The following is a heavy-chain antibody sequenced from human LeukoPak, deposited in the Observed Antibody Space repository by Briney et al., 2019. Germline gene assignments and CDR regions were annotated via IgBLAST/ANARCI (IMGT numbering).Heavy chain of an antibody. CDR3: ARGFKVNYLYYYGMDV. CDR1: GASISSNNNY. D-gene: IGHD4-11*01. CDR2: VYYSGST. V-gene: IGHV4-39*07. Sequence: SETLSLTCSVSGASISSNNNYWGWIRQPPGKGLEWIGNVYYSGSTYYNPSLKSRVTISVDTSKNQFSLKLSSVTAADTAVYYCARGFKVNYLYYYGMDVWGQGTTVTVSS. J-gene: IGHJ6*02.